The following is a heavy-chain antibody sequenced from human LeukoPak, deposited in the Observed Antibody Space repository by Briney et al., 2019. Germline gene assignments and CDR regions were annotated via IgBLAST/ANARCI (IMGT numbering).Heavy chain of an antibody. Sequence: SETLSLTCTVSGGSISSCSYYWGWIRQPPGKGLEWIGSIYYSGSTYYNPSLKSRVTISVDTSKNQFSLKLSSVTAADTAVYYCARVPEPNSSSWYGLIDYWGQGTLVTVSS. J-gene: IGHJ4*02. V-gene: IGHV4-39*01. CDR3: ARVPEPNSSSWYGLIDY. CDR2: IYYSGST. D-gene: IGHD6-13*01. CDR1: GGSISSCSYY.